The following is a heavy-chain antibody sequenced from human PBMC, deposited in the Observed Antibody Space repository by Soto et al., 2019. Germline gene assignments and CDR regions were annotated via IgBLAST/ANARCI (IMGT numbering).Heavy chain of an antibody. D-gene: IGHD5-18*01. CDR3: ARGGRGYSYGSYYYYGMDV. V-gene: IGHV4-34*01. Sequence: QVQLQQWGAGLLKPSETLSLTCAVYGGSFSGYYWSWIRQPPGKGLEWIGEINHSGSTNYNPSLKSRVTISVDTSKNQFSLKRSSVTAADTAVYYCARGGRGYSYGSYYYYGMDVWGQGTTVTVSS. J-gene: IGHJ6*02. CDR1: GGSFSGYY. CDR2: INHSGST.